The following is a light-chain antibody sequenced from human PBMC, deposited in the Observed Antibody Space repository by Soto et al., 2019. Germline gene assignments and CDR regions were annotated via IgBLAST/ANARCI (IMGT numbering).Light chain of an antibody. Sequence: EIVLTQSPGTLSLSPGERATLSCRASQSVSSGYLAWYQQKPGQAPRLLIYGTSSRATGIPDRFSGSGSGTDFTLTISRLEPEDFAVYYWQQYGDSPPRTFGQGTKVEIK. CDR1: QSVSSGY. V-gene: IGKV3-20*01. CDR3: QQYGDSPPRT. CDR2: GTS. J-gene: IGKJ1*01.